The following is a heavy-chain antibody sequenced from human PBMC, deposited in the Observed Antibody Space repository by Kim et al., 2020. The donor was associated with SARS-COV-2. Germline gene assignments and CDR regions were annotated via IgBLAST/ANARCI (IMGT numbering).Heavy chain of an antibody. Sequence: GRFTISRDDAKNTLYLQMNSLKTEDTAVYYCTTGDYYYDSSGYLNDAFDFWGQGTMVTVSS. D-gene: IGHD3-22*01. V-gene: IGHV3-15*01. CDR3: TTGDYYYDSSGYLNDAFDF. J-gene: IGHJ3*01.